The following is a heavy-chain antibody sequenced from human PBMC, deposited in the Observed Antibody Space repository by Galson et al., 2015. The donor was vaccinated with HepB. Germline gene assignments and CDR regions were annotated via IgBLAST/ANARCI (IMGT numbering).Heavy chain of an antibody. J-gene: IGHJ3*02. D-gene: IGHD3-22*01. Sequence: LSLTCTVSGGSISSSSYYWGWIRQPPGKGLEWIGSIYYSGSTYYNPSLKSRVTISVDTSKNQFSLKLSSVTAADTAVYYCASHPRITMIVVVKGHAFDIWGQGTMVTVPS. CDR1: GGSISSSSYY. CDR2: IYYSGST. V-gene: IGHV4-39*07. CDR3: ASHPRITMIVVVKGHAFDI.